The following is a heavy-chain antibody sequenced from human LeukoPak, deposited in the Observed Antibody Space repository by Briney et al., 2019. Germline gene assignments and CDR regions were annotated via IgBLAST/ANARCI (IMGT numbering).Heavy chain of an antibody. J-gene: IGHJ4*02. CDR2: IRFDGSNK. V-gene: IGHV3-30*02. Sequence: PGGPRKLSCAASEFAFSSYGMHWVRQAPGKGLEWVAFIRFDGSNKYYADSVKGRFTISRDNSKNTLYLQMNSLRAEDTAVYYCAKVGGIAAAGFEYWGQGTLVTVSS. CDR1: EFAFSSYG. CDR3: AKVGGIAAAGFEY. D-gene: IGHD6-13*01.